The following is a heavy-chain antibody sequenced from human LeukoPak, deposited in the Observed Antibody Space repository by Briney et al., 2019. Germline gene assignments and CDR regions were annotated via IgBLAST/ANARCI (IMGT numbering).Heavy chain of an antibody. CDR3: AREGITMVRGASGYYYMDV. CDR2: INPNSGGT. J-gene: IGHJ6*03. D-gene: IGHD3-10*01. Sequence: ASVKVSCKASGYTFTGYYMHWVRQAPGQGLEWMGWINPNSGGTNYAQKFQGRVTMTRDTSISTAYMELSRLRSDDTAVYYCAREGITMVRGASGYYYMDVWGKGTTVTISS. V-gene: IGHV1-2*02. CDR1: GYTFTGYY.